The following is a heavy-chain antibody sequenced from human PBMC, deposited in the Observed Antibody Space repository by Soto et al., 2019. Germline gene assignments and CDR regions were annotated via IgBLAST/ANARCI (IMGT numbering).Heavy chain of an antibody. CDR2: IGVLNGA. CDR1: GLSLTHYA. D-gene: IGHD2-15*01. CDR3: SDWRAGGPVNLDH. V-gene: IGHV3-23*01. J-gene: IGHJ4*02. Sequence: PGGSLRLSCVVSGLSLTHYAIAWGRQAPGKGLECISTIGVLNGAWYSDSVRGRLAISRDVSRNTVYPQMGSLRVEDTAIYFCSDWRAGGPVNLDHWGPGTVVTVSS.